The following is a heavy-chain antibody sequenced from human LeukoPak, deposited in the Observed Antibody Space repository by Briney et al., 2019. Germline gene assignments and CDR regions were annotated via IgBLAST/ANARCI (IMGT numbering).Heavy chain of an antibody. D-gene: IGHD6-13*01. CDR2: ISYDGKNK. CDR1: GFTFSRYG. J-gene: IGHJ4*02. CDR3: ASHWAQQVVSDY. Sequence: PGGSLRLSCAASGFTFSRYGMHWVRQPLGKGLEWVAVISYDGKNKYYADSVKGRFTISRDNSKNTLYLQMNSLRAEDTAVYYCASHWAQQVVSDYWGQGTLVTVSS. V-gene: IGHV3-30*03.